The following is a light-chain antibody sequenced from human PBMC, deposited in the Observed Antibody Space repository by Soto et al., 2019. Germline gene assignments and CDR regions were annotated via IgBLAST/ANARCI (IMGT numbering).Light chain of an antibody. CDR2: AAS. CDR1: QGISSY. J-gene: IGKJ1*01. Sequence: AVRMTQTPSSLSAPTGDRVTITCRASQGISSYLAWYQQKPGKAPKLLIYAASTLQSGVPSRFSGSGSGTDFTLTISCLQSEDFATYYCQQYYSYPRTSAQGTKVDI. V-gene: IGKV1-8*01. CDR3: QQYYSYPRT.